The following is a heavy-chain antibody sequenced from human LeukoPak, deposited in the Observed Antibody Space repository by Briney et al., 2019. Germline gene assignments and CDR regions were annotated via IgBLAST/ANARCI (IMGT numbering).Heavy chain of an antibody. D-gene: IGHD3-22*01. CDR1: GFTFDSYA. CDR2: ISDDGANK. CDR3: ARRIYYDSSGPPGH. Sequence: PGRSLRLSCTSSGFTFDSYAMHWVRQAPGKGLEWVAVISDDGANKYHADSVKGRFTISRDNAKNSLYLQMNSLRAEDTAVYYCARRIYYDSSGPPGHWGQGTLVTVSS. J-gene: IGHJ4*02. V-gene: IGHV3-30*04.